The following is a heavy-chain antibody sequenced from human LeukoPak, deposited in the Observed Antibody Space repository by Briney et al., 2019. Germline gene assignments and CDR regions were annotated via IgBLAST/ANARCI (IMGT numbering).Heavy chain of an antibody. J-gene: IGHJ4*02. V-gene: IGHV3-21*01. CDR2: ISSCSSYI. CDR3: ARSKGIVVVPAAMSY. D-gene: IGHD2-2*01. CDR1: GFTFSSYS. Sequence: PGGSLRLSCAASGFTFSSYSMNWVRQAPGKGLEWVSSISSCSSYIYYAGSVKGRFTISRDNAKNSLYLQMNSLRAEDTAVYYCARSKGIVVVPAAMSYWGQGTLVTVSS.